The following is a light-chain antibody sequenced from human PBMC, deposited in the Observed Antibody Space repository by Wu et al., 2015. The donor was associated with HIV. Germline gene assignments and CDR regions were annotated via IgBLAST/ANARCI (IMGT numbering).Light chain of an antibody. V-gene: IGKV3-11*01. Sequence: EIVLTQSPATLSLSPGERATLSCRASQSVSNYLAWYQQKPGQAPRLLIYDASNRASGIPSRFSGSGSGTDFTLIISSLEPEDFAVYYCQQRSSWPLTFGQGTRVEIK. CDR3: QQRSSWPLT. CDR2: DAS. J-gene: IGKJ1*01. CDR1: QSVSNY.